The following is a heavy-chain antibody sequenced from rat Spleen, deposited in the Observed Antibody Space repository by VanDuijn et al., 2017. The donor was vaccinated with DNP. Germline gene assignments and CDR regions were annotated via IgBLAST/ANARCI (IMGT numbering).Heavy chain of an antibody. D-gene: IGHD4-6*01. J-gene: IGHJ2*01. CDR3: ARHLGSPGDY. Sequence: EVQLVESGGGLVQPGRSLKLSCAASGFTFGNYGLAWVRQTPTNGLEWVASIGTGGGDTYYRDSVKGRFTISRDNARSTLYLQLNSLRSEDTATYYCARHLGSPGDYWGQGVMVTVSS. CDR1: GFTFGNYG. CDR2: IGTGGGDT. V-gene: IGHV5S13*01.